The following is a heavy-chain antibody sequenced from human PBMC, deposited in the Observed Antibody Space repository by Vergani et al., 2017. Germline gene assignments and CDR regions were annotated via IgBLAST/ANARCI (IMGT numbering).Heavy chain of an antibody. CDR2: INPSGGST. CDR1: GYTFTSYY. J-gene: IGHJ4*02. Sequence: QVQLVQSGAEVKKPGASVKVSCKASGYTFTSYYMHWVRQAPGQGLEWMGIINPSGGSTSYAQKFQGRVTMTRDTSTSTVYMELSSLRSEDTAVYYCARDPLLLWFGELWDYWGQGTLVTVSS. D-gene: IGHD3-10*01. V-gene: IGHV1-46*01. CDR3: ARDPLLLWFGELWDY.